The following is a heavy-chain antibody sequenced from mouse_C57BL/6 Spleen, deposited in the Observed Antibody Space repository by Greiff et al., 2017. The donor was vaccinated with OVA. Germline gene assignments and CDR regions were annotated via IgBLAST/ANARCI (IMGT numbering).Heavy chain of an antibody. V-gene: IGHV1-15*01. J-gene: IGHJ3*01. CDR1: GYTFTDYE. CDR2: IDPETGGT. Sequence: VKLQESGAELVRPGASVTLSCKASGYTFTDYEMHWVKQTPVHGLEWIGAIDPETGGTAYNQKFKGKAILTADKSSSTAYMELRSLTSEDSAVYYCTRRDYSNSLLFAYWGQGTLVTVSA. D-gene: IGHD2-5*01. CDR3: TRRDYSNSLLFAY.